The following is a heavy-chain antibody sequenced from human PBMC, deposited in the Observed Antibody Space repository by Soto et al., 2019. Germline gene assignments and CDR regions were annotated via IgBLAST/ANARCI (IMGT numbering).Heavy chain of an antibody. Sequence: SETLSLTCTVSGGSISSYYWSWIRQPPGKGLEWIGYIHYSGSTNYNPSLKSRVTISVDTSKNQFSLKLSSVTAADTAVYYCARSRDGYNPLDYWGQGTLVTVSS. V-gene: IGHV4-59*01. CDR2: IHYSGST. CDR3: ARSRDGYNPLDY. D-gene: IGHD5-12*01. J-gene: IGHJ4*02. CDR1: GGSISSYY.